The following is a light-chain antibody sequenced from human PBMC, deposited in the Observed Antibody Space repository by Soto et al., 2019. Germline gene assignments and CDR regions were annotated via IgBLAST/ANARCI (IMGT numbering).Light chain of an antibody. CDR1: SGHSSYA. CDR2: VNSDGSH. CDR3: QTWGTGIVV. Sequence: HLVLTQSPSASASLGASVKLTCTLSSGHSSYAIAWHQQQPEKGPRYLMKVNSDGSHSKGDGIPDRFSGSSSGADRYLTVSSLQSEDEADYYCQTWGTGIVVFGGGTKLTVL. J-gene: IGLJ2*01. V-gene: IGLV4-69*01.